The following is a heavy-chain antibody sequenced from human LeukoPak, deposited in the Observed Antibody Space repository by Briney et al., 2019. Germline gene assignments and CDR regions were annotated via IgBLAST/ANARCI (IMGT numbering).Heavy chain of an antibody. CDR3: ARAYSGYDFFDY. CDR2: IIPIFGTA. D-gene: IGHD5-12*01. CDR1: GGTFSRYA. J-gene: IGHJ4*02. V-gene: IGHV1-69*13. Sequence: SVKVSFKASGGTFSRYAISWVRQAPGQGLEWMGGIIPIFGTANYAQKFQGRVTITADESTSTAYMEVSSLRSEDTAVYYCARAYSGYDFFDYWGQGILVTVSS.